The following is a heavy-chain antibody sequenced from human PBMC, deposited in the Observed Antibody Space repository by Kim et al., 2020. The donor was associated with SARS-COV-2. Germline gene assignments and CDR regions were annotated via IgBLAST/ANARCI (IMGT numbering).Heavy chain of an antibody. CDR1: GGSISSSSYY. CDR2: IYYSGST. D-gene: IGHD3-10*01. CDR3: ASLRSEHGSASENWFDP. J-gene: IGHJ5*02. Sequence: SETLSLTCTVSGGSISSSSYYWGWIRQPPGKGLEWIGSIYYSGSTYYNPSLKSRVTISVDTSKNQFSLKLSSVTAADTAVYYCASLRSEHGSASENWFDPWGQGTLVTVSS. V-gene: IGHV4-39*01.